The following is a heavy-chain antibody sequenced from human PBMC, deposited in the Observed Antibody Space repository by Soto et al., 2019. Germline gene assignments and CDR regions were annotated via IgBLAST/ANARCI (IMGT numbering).Heavy chain of an antibody. CDR3: ARGGRGLRGAFDV. J-gene: IGHJ3*01. Sequence: QEILVESGGGVVQSGTSLRLSCAASGFTFSSFAMHWVRQAPGKGLEWVSVISFNGLSQFYADSVRGRVTVSRDNSKNTLYLQLGSLRPDDTAVYSCARGGRGLRGAFDVWGQGTEVSVS. D-gene: IGHD3-16*01. CDR1: GFTFSSFA. V-gene: IGHV3-30*04. CDR2: ISFNGLSQ.